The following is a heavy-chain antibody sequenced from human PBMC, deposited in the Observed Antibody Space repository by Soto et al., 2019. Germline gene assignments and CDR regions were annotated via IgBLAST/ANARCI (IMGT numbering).Heavy chain of an antibody. CDR3: ARDRSNIAVADWGYYYYYGMDV. CDR1: GYTFTSYG. D-gene: IGHD6-19*01. Sequence: QVQLVQSGAEVKKPGASVKVSCKASGYTFTSYGISWVRQAPGQGLEWMGWISVYNGNTNYAQKLQGRVTMTTDTSTSTAYMELRSLRSDDTAVYYCARDRSNIAVADWGYYYYYGMDVWGQGTTVTVSS. J-gene: IGHJ6*02. CDR2: ISVYNGNT. V-gene: IGHV1-18*01.